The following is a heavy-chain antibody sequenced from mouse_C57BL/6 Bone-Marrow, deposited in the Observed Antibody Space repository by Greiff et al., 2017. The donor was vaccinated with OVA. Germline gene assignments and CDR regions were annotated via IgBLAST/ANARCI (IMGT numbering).Heavy chain of an antibody. Sequence: EVQGVESGGDLVKPGGSLKLSCAASGFTFSSYGMSWVRQTPDKRLEWVATISSGGSYTYYPDSVKGRFTISRDNAKNTLYLQMSSLRSGDTAMYNCARQRLLREFAYWGQGTLVTVSA. D-gene: IGHD1-1*01. J-gene: IGHJ3*01. CDR2: ISSGGSYT. V-gene: IGHV5-6*01. CDR1: GFTFSSYG. CDR3: ARQRLLREFAY.